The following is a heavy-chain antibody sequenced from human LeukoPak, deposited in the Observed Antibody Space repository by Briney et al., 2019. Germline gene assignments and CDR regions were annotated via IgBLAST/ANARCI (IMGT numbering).Heavy chain of an antibody. CDR2: ISWNSFRI. D-gene: IGHD1-26*01. Sequence: GGSLRLSCEASGFTFDDYAMHWVRQAPGKDLEWVAGISWNSFRIAYADSVKGGFTISRDNAKTSLYLQMNSLRAEDTALYYCAKLTSTRKAPFDDWGQGTLVTVSS. CDR3: AKLTSTRKAPFDD. V-gene: IGHV3-9*01. CDR1: GFTFDDYA. J-gene: IGHJ4*02.